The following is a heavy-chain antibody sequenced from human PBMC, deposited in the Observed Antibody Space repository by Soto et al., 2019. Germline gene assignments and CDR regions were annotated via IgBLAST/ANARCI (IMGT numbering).Heavy chain of an antibody. CDR1: GFTFSSYA. CDR2: ISYDGSNK. J-gene: IGHJ4*02. CDR3: AKALQRWLGEFDY. Sequence: QVQLVESGGGVVQPGRSLRLSCAASGFTFSSYAMHWVRQAPGKGLEWVAVISYDGSNKYYADSVKGRFTISRDNSKNTLYLQMNSLRAEDTAVYYCAKALQRWLGEFDYWGQGTLVTVSS. V-gene: IGHV3-30*04. D-gene: IGHD6-19*01.